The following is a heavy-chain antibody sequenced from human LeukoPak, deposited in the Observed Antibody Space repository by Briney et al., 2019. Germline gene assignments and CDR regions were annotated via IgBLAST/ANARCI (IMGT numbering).Heavy chain of an antibody. D-gene: IGHD3-10*01. V-gene: IGHV4-59*01. CDR2: IYYSGST. J-gene: IGHJ6*02. Sequence: SETLSLTCTVSGGSISSYYWSWIRQPPGKGLEWIGYIYYSGSTNYNPSLKSRVTISVDTSKNQFSLKLSSVTAADTAVYYCARWRRRPYHGSGSYMNYGMDVWGQGTTVTVSS. CDR1: GGSISSYY. CDR3: ARWRRRPYHGSGSYMNYGMDV.